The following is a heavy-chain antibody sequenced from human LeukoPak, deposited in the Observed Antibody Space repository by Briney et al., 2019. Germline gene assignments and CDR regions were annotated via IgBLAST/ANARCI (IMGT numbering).Heavy chain of an antibody. Sequence: GGSLRLSCAGSGFTFSSCAMHWVRQAPGKGLEWMAVISYDGSNKYYADSVKGRFTISRDNSKNTLYLQMNNLRAEDTAVYYCARAWLQSLFDYWGQGTPVTVSS. D-gene: IGHD5-24*01. CDR2: ISYDGSNK. J-gene: IGHJ4*02. CDR1: GFTFSSCA. CDR3: ARAWLQSLFDY. V-gene: IGHV3-30-3*01.